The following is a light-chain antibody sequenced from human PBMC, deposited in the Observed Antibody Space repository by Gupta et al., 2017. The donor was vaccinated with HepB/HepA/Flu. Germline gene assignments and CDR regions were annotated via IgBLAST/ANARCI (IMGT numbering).Light chain of an antibody. V-gene: IGKV1-9*01. CDR2: DAS. CDR1: QGISSY. Sequence: DIQLTQSPSFLSASVGDRVTITCRASQGISSYLGWYQQKPGKAPKFLIYDASTLQSGVPSRFSGSGSGTEFTLTISSLQPEDFATYYFQQLKSYPLTFGGGTKVEIK. J-gene: IGKJ4*01. CDR3: QQLKSYPLT.